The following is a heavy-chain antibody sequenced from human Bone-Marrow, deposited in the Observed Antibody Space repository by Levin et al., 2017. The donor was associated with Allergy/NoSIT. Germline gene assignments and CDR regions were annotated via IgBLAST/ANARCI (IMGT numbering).Heavy chain of an antibody. CDR3: ARGDRYSGYSSRVY. CDR2: INPNSGGT. V-gene: IGHV1-2*02. D-gene: IGHD6-13*01. Sequence: GESLKISCKASGYTFTGYYMHWVRQAPGQGLEWMGWINPNSGGTNYAQKFQGRVTMTRDTSISTAYMELSRLRSDDTAVYYCARGDRYSGYSSRVYWGQGTLVTVSS. J-gene: IGHJ4*02. CDR1: GYTFTGYY.